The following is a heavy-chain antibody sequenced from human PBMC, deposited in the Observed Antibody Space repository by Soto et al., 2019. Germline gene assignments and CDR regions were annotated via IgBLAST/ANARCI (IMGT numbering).Heavy chain of an antibody. Sequence: GGSLRLSCAASGFTFSSYAMHWVRQAPGKGLEWVAVISYDGSNKYYADSVKGRFTISRDNSKNTLYLQMNSLRAEDTAVYYCARGLYCSSTSCYREYYYYYGMDVWGQGTTVTVSS. CDR3: ARGLYCSSTSCYREYYYYYGMDV. V-gene: IGHV3-30-3*01. CDR1: GFTFSSYA. CDR2: ISYDGSNK. J-gene: IGHJ6*02. D-gene: IGHD2-2*02.